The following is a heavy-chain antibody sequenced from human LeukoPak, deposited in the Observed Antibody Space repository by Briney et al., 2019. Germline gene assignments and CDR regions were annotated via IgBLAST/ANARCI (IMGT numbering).Heavy chain of an antibody. CDR2: IRYDGSNK. CDR1: GFTFSSYG. Sequence: GGSLRLSCAASGFTFSSYGMHWVRQAPGKGLEWVAFIRYDGSNKYYADSVKGRFTISRDNSRNTLYLQMNSLRAEDTAVYYCAKDMMVRGVVPFDYWGQGTLVTVSS. V-gene: IGHV3-30*02. J-gene: IGHJ4*02. CDR3: AKDMMVRGVVPFDY. D-gene: IGHD3-10*01.